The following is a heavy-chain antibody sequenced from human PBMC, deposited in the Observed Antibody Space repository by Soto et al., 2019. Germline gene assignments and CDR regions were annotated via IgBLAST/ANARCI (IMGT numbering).Heavy chain of an antibody. J-gene: IGHJ4*02. CDR3: ARSHITIFGVVIHFDY. CDR2: ISAYNGNT. CDR1: GYTFTSYG. V-gene: IGHV1-18*01. Sequence: ASVKVSCKASGYTFTSYGISWVRQAPGQGLEWMGWISAYNGNTNYAQKLQGRVTMTTDKSTSTAYMELRSLRSDDTAVYYCARSHITIFGVVIHFDYWGQGTLVTVSS. D-gene: IGHD3-3*01.